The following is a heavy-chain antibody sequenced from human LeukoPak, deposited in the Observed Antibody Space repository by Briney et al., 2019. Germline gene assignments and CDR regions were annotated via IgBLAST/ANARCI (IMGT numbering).Heavy chain of an antibody. Sequence: SVKVSCKASGGTFSSYAISWVRQAPGQGLEWMGRINPIFGTANYAQKFQGRVTITTDESTSTAYMELSSLRSEDTAVYYCAREVPSQWLVDYWGQGTLVTVSS. CDR2: INPIFGTA. CDR3: AREVPSQWLVDY. D-gene: IGHD6-19*01. J-gene: IGHJ4*02. CDR1: GGTFSSYA. V-gene: IGHV1-69*05.